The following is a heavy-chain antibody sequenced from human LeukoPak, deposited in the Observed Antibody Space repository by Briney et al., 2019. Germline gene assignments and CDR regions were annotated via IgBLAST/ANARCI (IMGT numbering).Heavy chain of an antibody. D-gene: IGHD2/OR15-2a*01. Sequence: KPSQTLSLTCTVSGGSISSGSYYWSWIRQPAGKGLEWIGRIYTSGSTKYNPSLKSRVTISVDTSKNQFSLKLSSVTAADTAVYYCARGRYYHFDYWGQGTLVTVSS. CDR2: IYTSGST. V-gene: IGHV4-61*02. CDR1: GGSISSGSYY. CDR3: ARGRYYHFDY. J-gene: IGHJ4*02.